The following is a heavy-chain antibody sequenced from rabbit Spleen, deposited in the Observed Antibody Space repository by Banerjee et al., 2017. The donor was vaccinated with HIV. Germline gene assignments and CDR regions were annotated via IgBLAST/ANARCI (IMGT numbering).Heavy chain of an antibody. CDR2: IDADGSGFT. V-gene: IGHV1S40*01. J-gene: IGHJ6*01. CDR3: ARDTASSFSSYGMDL. Sequence: QSLEESGGDLVKPGASLTLTCTASGVSFSFSSYMCWVRQAPGKGLEWIACIDADGSGFTYFATWAKGRFTISKTSSTTVTLEMTRLTAADTATYFCARDTASSFSSYGMDLWGPGTLSPS. D-gene: IGHD8-1*01. CDR1: GVSFSFSSY.